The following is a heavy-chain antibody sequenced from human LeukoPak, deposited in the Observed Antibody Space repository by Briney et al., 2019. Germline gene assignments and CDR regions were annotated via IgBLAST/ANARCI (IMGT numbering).Heavy chain of an antibody. V-gene: IGHV3-48*04. J-gene: IGHJ3*02. CDR3: ARWQQLFRAFDI. D-gene: IGHD6-13*01. CDR1: GFTFSSYA. Sequence: PGGSLRLSCAASGFTFSSYAMSWVRQAPGKGLEWVSYISSSGSTIYYADSVKGRFTISRDNAKNSLYLQMNSLRAEDTAVYYCARWQQLFRAFDIWGQGTMVTVSS. CDR2: ISSSGSTI.